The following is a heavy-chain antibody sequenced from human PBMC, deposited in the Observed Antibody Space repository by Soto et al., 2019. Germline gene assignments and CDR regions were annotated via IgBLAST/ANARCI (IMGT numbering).Heavy chain of an antibody. CDR2: ISSSGSTI. J-gene: IGHJ6*02. CDR1: GFTISDYY. V-gene: IGHV3-11*01. D-gene: IGHD5-18*01. CDR3: ARGAAMAYGMDV. Sequence: QVQLVESGGGLVKPGGSLRLSCAASGFTISDYYMGWIRQAPRKRLEWVSYISSSGSTIFYADSVKGRFTISRDNAKNSLYLQMNSLRAEDTAVYYCARGAAMAYGMDVWGQGTTVTVSS.